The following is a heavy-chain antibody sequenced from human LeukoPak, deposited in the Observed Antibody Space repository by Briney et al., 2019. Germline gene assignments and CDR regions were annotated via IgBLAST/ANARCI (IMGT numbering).Heavy chain of an antibody. CDR2: IDPGDSGT. CDR1: GYRFTSHW. J-gene: IGHJ4*02. Sequence: GESLKVSCKSSGYRFTSHWIGWVRQMPGKGLEWMAIIDPGDSGTSYSPSFEGQVTISADKSLSTAYLQWRSLKASDTAMYYCARRTKAVAGFTFDNWGQGTLVTVSS. CDR3: ARRTKAVAGFTFDN. D-gene: IGHD6-19*01. V-gene: IGHV5-51*01.